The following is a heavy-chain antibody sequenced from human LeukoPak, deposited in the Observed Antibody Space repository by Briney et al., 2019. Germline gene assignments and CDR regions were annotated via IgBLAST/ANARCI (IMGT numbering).Heavy chain of an antibody. D-gene: IGHD3-22*01. CDR2: ISYDGSNK. J-gene: IGHJ4*02. Sequence: GGSLRLSCAASGFTFSSYGMHWVRQAPGKGLEWVAVISYDGSNKYYADSVKGRFTTSRDNSKSALYLQMNSLRAEDTAVYYCAKLPLGGYYPTADYWGQGTLVTVSS. CDR1: GFTFSSYG. V-gene: IGHV3-30*18. CDR3: AKLPLGGYYPTADY.